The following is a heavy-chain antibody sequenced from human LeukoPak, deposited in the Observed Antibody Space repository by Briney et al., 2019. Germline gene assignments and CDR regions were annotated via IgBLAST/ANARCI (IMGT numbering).Heavy chain of an antibody. J-gene: IGHJ6*02. V-gene: IGHV4-39*01. Sequence: SETLSLTCTVSGGSISSSGYYWGWIRQPPGKGLEWIGTIYYSGSTYYNPSLKSRVTISVDTSKNQFSLKLSSVTAADTAVYYCASIGWSGYSGTRPGNYYYYGMDVWGQGTTVTVSS. CDR3: ASIGWSGYSGTRPGNYYYYGMDV. CDR1: GGSISSSGYY. D-gene: IGHD5-12*01. CDR2: IYYSGST.